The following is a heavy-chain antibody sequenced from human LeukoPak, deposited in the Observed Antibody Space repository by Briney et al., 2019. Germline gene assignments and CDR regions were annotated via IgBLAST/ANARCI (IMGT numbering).Heavy chain of an antibody. Sequence: SVKVSCKASVGTFSSYTISWVRQAPGQGREWMGRIIPILGIANYAQKSQGRVTITADKSTSTAYMELSSLRSEDTAVYYCARDWGGLRFLEWSHKGYWFDPWGQGTLVTVSS. CDR2: IIPILGIA. CDR3: ARDWGGLRFLEWSHKGYWFDP. J-gene: IGHJ5*02. CDR1: VGTFSSYT. V-gene: IGHV1-69*04. D-gene: IGHD3-3*01.